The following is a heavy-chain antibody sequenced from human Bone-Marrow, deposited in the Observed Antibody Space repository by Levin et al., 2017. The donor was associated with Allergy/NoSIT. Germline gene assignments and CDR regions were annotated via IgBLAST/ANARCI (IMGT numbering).Heavy chain of an antibody. V-gene: IGHV3-21*01. CDR3: ARDHSSGWPTQIDY. Sequence: GGSLRLSCAASGFTFSSYSMNWVRQAPGKGLEWVSSISSSSSYIYYADSVKGRFTISRDNAKNSLYLQMNSLRAEDTAVYYCARDHSSGWPTQIDYWGQGTLVTVSS. J-gene: IGHJ4*02. CDR1: GFTFSSYS. CDR2: ISSSSSYI. D-gene: IGHD6-19*01.